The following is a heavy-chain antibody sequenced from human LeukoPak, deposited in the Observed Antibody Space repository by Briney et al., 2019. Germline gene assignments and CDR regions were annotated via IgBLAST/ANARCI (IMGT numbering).Heavy chain of an antibody. Sequence: PSETLSLTCTVSGGSISSGGYYWSWIRQHPGKGLEWIGYIYYSGSTYYSPSLKSRVTISVDTSRNQFSLKLNSVTAADTAVYYCARDKAGVATVDPWGQGTLVTVSS. CDR2: IYYSGST. D-gene: IGHD3-10*01. CDR1: GGSISSGGYY. CDR3: ARDKAGVATVDP. J-gene: IGHJ5*02. V-gene: IGHV4-30-4*08.